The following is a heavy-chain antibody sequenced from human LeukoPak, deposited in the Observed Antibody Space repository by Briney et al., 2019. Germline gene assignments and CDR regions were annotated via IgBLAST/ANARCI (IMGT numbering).Heavy chain of an antibody. Sequence: GGSLRLSCAASGFTFSNAWMSWVRQAPGKGLEWVGRIKSKTDAGTTAYAATVKGRFNISRDDSRNTLSLQMNSLKSQDTAVYYCTTNPRYCSSTSCYTEEYFQQWGQGTLVTVSS. V-gene: IGHV3-15*01. CDR1: GFTFSNAW. CDR2: IKSKTDAGTT. CDR3: TTNPRYCSSTSCYTEEYFQQ. J-gene: IGHJ1*01. D-gene: IGHD2-2*02.